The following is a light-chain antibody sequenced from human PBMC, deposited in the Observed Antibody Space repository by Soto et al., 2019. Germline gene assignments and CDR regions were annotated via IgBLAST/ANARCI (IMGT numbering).Light chain of an antibody. J-gene: IGKJ1*01. Sequence: DILMTQPPSTRSGSLGYRVTSTCRASQTISSWLAWYQQKPGKAPRLLIYKASTLEIGVPSRFSGSGSGTEFTLTISSLQPDDVAIYYCQQYNDYSWTFGQGTKVDIK. CDR2: KAS. CDR1: QTISSW. CDR3: QQYNDYSWT. V-gene: IGKV1-5*03.